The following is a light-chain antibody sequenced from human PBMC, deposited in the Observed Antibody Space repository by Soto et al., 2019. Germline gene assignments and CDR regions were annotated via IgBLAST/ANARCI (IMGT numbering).Light chain of an antibody. CDR2: EGS. J-gene: IGLJ2*01. CDR3: CSYAGSSSGVV. V-gene: IGLV2-23*01. Sequence: QSALTQPASVSGSPGQSITISCTGTSSDVGSYNLVSWYQQHPGKAPKLMIYEGSKRPSGVSNRFSGSKSGNTASLTISGLQAEDGAEFYCCSYAGSSSGVVFGGGTKVTVL. CDR1: SSDVGSYNL.